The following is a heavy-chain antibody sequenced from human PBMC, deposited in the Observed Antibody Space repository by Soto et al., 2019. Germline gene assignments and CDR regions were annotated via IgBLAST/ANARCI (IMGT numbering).Heavy chain of an antibody. Sequence: PVGSLRLSCAVSGFTFSSYAMHWVRQAPGKGLEWVASVAYDGSNQYYADSVKGRFSMSRDNFKNTLYLQMNSLRVEDTAVYYCARDSVVVAGTPTFAYWGQGTLVTSPQ. D-gene: IGHD6-19*01. CDR1: GFTFSSYA. CDR2: VAYDGSNQ. CDR3: ARDSVVVAGTPTFAY. J-gene: IGHJ4*02. V-gene: IGHV3-30-3*01.